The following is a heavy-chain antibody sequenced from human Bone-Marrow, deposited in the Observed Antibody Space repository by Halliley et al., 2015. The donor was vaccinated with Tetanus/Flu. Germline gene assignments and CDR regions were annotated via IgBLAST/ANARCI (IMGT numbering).Heavy chain of an antibody. CDR2: ISYDGRNK. D-gene: IGHD5-12*01. CDR3: AKGETYWLGDPGCYIGMDD. Sequence: ISYDGRNKQYADSVKGRFTVSRDDSKQTLYLQMNSLRADDTAVYYCAKGETYWLGDPGCYIGMDDWGQGTTVTVSS. V-gene: IGHV3-30*18. J-gene: IGHJ6*02.